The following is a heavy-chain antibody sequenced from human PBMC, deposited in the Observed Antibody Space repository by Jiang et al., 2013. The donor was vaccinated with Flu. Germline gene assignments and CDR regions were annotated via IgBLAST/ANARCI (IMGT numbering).Heavy chain of an antibody. Sequence: EVKKPGASVKVSCKASGHTFNNYYMHWVRQAPGQGLEWMGTFTPSDGSTGSAQKFQGRVTMTRDTSASTVYMELSSLRTDDTAVYYCAEEWEPRRGAMDVWGQGTTVTVSS. CDR1: GHTFNNYY. J-gene: IGHJ6*02. D-gene: IGHD1-26*01. V-gene: IGHV1-46*02. CDR2: FTPSDGST. CDR3: AEEWEPRRGAMDV.